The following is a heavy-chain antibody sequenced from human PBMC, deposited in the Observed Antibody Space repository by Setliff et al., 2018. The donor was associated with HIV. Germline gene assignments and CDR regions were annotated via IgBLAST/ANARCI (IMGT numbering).Heavy chain of an antibody. D-gene: IGHD6-19*01. V-gene: IGHV1-2*02. CDR1: GYTLTGYY. Sequence: ASVKVSCQASGYTLTGYYMHWVRLAPGLGLEWMGWINPHSGNTEFAQRFQSRITMTRDTSINPVYMDLSRLTSDDTGIYYCASGGALSGFFFPNWLDPWGQGTLVTVSS. CDR2: INPHSGNT. CDR3: ASGGALSGFFFPNWLDP. J-gene: IGHJ5*02.